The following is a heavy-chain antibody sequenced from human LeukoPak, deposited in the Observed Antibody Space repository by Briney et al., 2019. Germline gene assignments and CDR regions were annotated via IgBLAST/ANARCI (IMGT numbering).Heavy chain of an antibody. CDR2: MNPNSGNA. Sequence: ASVKVSCKASGYTFTSYDINWVRQATGQGLVWLGWMNPNSGNAGYAQKFQGRLTITRNTSISTAYMELSSLRSEDTAVYYCARGRVAAAGDYYYYYMDVWGKGTTVTVSS. D-gene: IGHD6-13*01. V-gene: IGHV1-8*03. J-gene: IGHJ6*03. CDR3: ARGRVAAAGDYYYYYMDV. CDR1: GYTFTSYD.